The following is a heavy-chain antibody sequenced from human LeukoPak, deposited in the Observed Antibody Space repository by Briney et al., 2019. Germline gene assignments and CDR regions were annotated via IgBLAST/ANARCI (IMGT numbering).Heavy chain of an antibody. CDR2: ISGSGGST. CDR3: AKDGRGLPDS. Sequence: GGSLRLSCAASGFTFSSYAMSWLRQAPGKGLEWVSAISGSGGSTYYAGSVKGRLTISRDNSKNTLYLQMNSLRVEDTAIYYCAKDGRGLPDSWGQGALVTVSS. V-gene: IGHV3-23*01. D-gene: IGHD3/OR15-3a*01. CDR1: GFTFSSYA. J-gene: IGHJ5*01.